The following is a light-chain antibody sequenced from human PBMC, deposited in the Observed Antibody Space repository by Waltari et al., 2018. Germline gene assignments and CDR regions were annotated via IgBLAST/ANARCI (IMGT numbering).Light chain of an antibody. Sequence: CRSSQSVSRSLAWYQQKPGQAPRLLISGASNRATGIPDRFSGSGSGTDFSLTISSLEPEDFAVYYCQHYVRLPATFGQGTKVEIK. J-gene: IGKJ1*01. CDR3: QHYVRLPAT. CDR1: QSVSRS. V-gene: IGKV3-20*01. CDR2: GAS.